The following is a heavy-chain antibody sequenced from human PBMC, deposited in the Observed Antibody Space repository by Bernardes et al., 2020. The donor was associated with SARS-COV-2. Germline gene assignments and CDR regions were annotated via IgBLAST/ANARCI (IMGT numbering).Heavy chain of an antibody. CDR3: ARAGQFYFEY. CDR2: ISQDGSSI. CDR1: GFTFSNYW. J-gene: IGHJ4*02. V-gene: IGHV3-74*01. Sequence: GGSLRLSCAASGFTFSNYWMHWVRQAPGKGLVWVGRISQDGSSISYADSVKGRITISRDNARNTLYLQMNSLRADDTAVYYCARAGQFYFEYWGQGTLVTVSS.